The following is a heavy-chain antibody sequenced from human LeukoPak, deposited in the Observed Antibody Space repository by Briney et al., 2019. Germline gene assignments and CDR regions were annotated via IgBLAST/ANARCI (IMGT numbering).Heavy chain of an antibody. CDR2: ISAYNGNT. D-gene: IGHD5-18*01. CDR3: ARDEMVRYSSGRFDY. CDR1: GYTFTSYG. V-gene: IGHV1-18*01. Sequence: ASVKVSCKASGYTFTSYGISWVRQAPGQGLEWMGWISAYNGNTNYAQKLQGRATMTTDTSTSTAYMELRSLRSDDTAVYYCARDEMVRYSSGRFDYWGQGTLVTVSS. J-gene: IGHJ4*02.